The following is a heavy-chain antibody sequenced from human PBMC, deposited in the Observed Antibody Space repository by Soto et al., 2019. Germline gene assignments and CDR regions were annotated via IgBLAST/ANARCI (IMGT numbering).Heavy chain of an antibody. CDR1: GFTFDDYA. Sequence: GGFLRLSCAASGFTFDDYAVHLVRQVLGKGLEWVSSISWNSGNIGYADSVKGRFTTSRDNAKNSLYLQMNSLRPEDTALYYCVRSKGGYSYGTPFDYWGQGT. D-gene: IGHD5-18*01. CDR3: VRSKGGYSYGTPFDY. J-gene: IGHJ4*02. V-gene: IGHV3-9*01. CDR2: ISWNSGNI.